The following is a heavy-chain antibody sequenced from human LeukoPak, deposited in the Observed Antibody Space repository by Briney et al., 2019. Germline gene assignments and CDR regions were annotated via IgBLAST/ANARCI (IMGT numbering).Heavy chain of an antibody. J-gene: IGHJ3*02. Sequence: ASVKVSCKVSGYTLTELSMHWVRQAPGKGLEWMGGFDPEDGGTIYAQKFQGRVTITRNTSISTAYMELSSLRSEETAVYYCASNWNRGVTDAFDIWGQGTMVTVSS. CDR3: ASNWNRGVTDAFDI. CDR1: GYTLTELS. D-gene: IGHD1/OR15-1a*01. CDR2: FDPEDGGT. V-gene: IGHV1-24*01.